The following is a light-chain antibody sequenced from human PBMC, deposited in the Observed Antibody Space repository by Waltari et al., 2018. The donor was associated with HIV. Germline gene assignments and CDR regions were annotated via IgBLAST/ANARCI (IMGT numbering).Light chain of an antibody. CDR3: CSYAVEKYL. CDR1: SRHGGYYDY. Sequence: QSALTQPASVSGSPGQSVTVSCTGSSRHGGYYDYVSWFQQHPNKAPKLMLYDVDKRPSGVSARFSGSRSGNTASLTSSGLQPEDEADYYCCSYAVEKYLFGSGTKVTVL. V-gene: IGLV2-23*02. CDR2: DVD. J-gene: IGLJ1*01.